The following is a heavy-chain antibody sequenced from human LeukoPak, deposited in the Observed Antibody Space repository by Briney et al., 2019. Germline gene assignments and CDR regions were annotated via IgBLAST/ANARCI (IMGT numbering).Heavy chain of an antibody. CDR2: FYYSGST. J-gene: IGHJ4*02. V-gene: IGHV4-39*01. Sequence: NASETLSLTCTVSGGSISSSSYYWGWIRQPPGKGLEWIGSFYYSGSTYYNPSLKSRVTISVDTSKNQFSLKLSSVTAADTAVYYCTRQGSLGTSGYDYWGQGTLVTVSS. CDR1: GGSISSSSYY. CDR3: TRQGSLGTSGYDY. D-gene: IGHD1-7*01.